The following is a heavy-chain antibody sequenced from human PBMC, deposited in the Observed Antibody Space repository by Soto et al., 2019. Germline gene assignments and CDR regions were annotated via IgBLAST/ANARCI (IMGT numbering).Heavy chain of an antibody. CDR1: GFTFSSYG. V-gene: IGHV3-30*18. J-gene: IGHJ3*02. CDR2: ISYDGSNK. Sequence: QVQLVESGGGVVQPGRSLRLSCAASGFTFSSYGMHWVRQAPGKGLEWVAVISYDGSNKYYADSVKGRFTISRDNSKNTLYLQMNSLRAEDTAVYYWAKYWGFGDDDAFDIWGQGTMVTVSS. CDR3: AKYWGFGDDDAFDI. D-gene: IGHD3-10*01.